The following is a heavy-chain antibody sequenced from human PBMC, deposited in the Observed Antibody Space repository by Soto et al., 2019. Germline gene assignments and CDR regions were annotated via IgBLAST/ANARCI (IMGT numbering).Heavy chain of an antibody. CDR3: ANEVDVAFSSLQYGMDV. D-gene: IGHD5-12*01. J-gene: IGHJ6*02. CDR2: ISYDGTYK. CDR1: GFTFNNFA. V-gene: IGHV3-30*14. Sequence: GGSLRLSCAASGFTFNNFAMQWVRQAPGKGLEWVAFISYDGTYKYYADSVRGRFTVYRDNSKSTLFLQMNSLKFEDTAVYVFANEVDVAFSSLQYGMDVWGQGTTVTVSS.